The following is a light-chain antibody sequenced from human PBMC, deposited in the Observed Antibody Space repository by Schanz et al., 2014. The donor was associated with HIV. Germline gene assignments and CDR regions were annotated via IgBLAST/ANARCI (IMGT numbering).Light chain of an antibody. Sequence: EIVLTQSPATLSLSPGERVTLSCRASQTVSRYLAWYQQKPGQAPRLLIYDTANRATGIPARFSGSGSGTDFTLTISSLQPDDFATYYCQQYLISSWTFGQGTQVLIK. J-gene: IGKJ1*01. CDR3: QQYLISSWT. CDR2: DTA. V-gene: IGKV3-11*01. CDR1: QTVSRY.